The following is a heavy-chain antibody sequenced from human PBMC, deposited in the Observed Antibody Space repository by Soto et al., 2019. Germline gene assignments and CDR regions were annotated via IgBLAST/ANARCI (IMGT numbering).Heavy chain of an antibody. V-gene: IGHV1-69*01. J-gene: IGHJ6*02. D-gene: IGHD4-4*01. Sequence: QVQLVQSGAEVKQPGSSVKVSCKASGGTFSSYAISWVRQAPGKGLEWVGGIIPIVGTANYAQKFQGRVTITADESPSTAYMELSSLRSEDTAVYYCARVVTARYYYGMDVWGQVTTVTVSS. CDR2: IIPIVGTA. CDR3: ARVVTARYYYGMDV. CDR1: GGTFSSYA.